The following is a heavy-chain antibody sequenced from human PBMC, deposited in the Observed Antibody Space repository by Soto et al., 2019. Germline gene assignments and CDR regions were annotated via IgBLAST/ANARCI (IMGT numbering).Heavy chain of an antibody. D-gene: IGHD3-10*01. CDR2: IYYSGRT. Sequence: QVQLQESGPGLVKPSETLSLTCTVSGGSISSYYWSWIRQPPGKGLEWIGDIYYSGRTNYNPSLKSRVTISVDTTKNQFSLKLSSVTAADTAVYYCARRYGSAFDIWGQGTMVTVSS. CDR3: ARRYGSAFDI. J-gene: IGHJ3*02. V-gene: IGHV4-59*01. CDR1: GGSISSYY.